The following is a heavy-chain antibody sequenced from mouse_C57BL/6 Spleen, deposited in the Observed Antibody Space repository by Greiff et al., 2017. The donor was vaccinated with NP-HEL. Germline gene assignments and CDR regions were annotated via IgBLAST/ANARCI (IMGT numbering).Heavy chain of an antibody. Sequence: QVQLQQSGAELVKPGASVKLSCKASGYTFTSYWMQWVKQRPGQGLEWIGEIDPSDSYTNYNQKFKGKATLTVDTSSSTAYMQLSSLTSEDSAVYYCARWGWDWGQRTLVTVSA. V-gene: IGHV1-50*01. CDR3: ARWGWD. CDR1: GYTFTSYW. CDR2: IDPSDSYT. J-gene: IGHJ3*01. D-gene: IGHD2-3*01.